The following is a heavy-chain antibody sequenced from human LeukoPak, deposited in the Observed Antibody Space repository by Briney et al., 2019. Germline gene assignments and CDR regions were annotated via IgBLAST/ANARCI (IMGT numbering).Heavy chain of an antibody. V-gene: IGHV4-59*08. CDR2: IYYSGST. D-gene: IGHD3-16*01. CDR3: ARVGGGTRAFDI. CDR1: GGSISTDY. Sequence: SETLSLTCTVSGGSISTDYWSWIRQPPGKGLEWIGYIYYSGSTYYNPSLKSRVTISVDTSKNQFSLKLSSVTAADTAVYYCARVGGGTRAFDIWGQGTMVTVSS. J-gene: IGHJ3*02.